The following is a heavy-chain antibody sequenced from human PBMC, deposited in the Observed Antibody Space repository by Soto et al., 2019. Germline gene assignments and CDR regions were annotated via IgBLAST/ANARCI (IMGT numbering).Heavy chain of an antibody. J-gene: IGHJ4*02. CDR2: IYPGDSDT. CDR1: GYSFTSYW. V-gene: IGHV5-51*01. Sequence: GESLKISCKCSGYSFTSYWIGWVRQIPGKGLEWMGIIYPGDSDTRYSPSFQGQVTISADKSISTAYLQWSSLKASDTAMYYCVTTYSSSWHDHTDRFDYWGQGTLVTVPQ. D-gene: IGHD6-13*01. CDR3: VTTYSSSWHDHTDRFDY.